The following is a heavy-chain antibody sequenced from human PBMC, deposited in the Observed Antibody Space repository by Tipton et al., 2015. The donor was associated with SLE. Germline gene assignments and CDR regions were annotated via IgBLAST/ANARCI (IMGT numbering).Heavy chain of an antibody. CDR3: ARVWGAHAARPYSYFDY. Sequence: TLSLTCTVSGGSISSYYWSWIRQPPGKGLEWIGYIYYSGSTNYNPSLKSRVTISVDTSKNQFSLKLSSVTAADTAVYYCARVWGAHAARPYSYFDYWGQGTLVTVSS. J-gene: IGHJ4*02. V-gene: IGHV4-59*01. CDR2: IYYSGST. D-gene: IGHD3-16*01. CDR1: GGSISSYY.